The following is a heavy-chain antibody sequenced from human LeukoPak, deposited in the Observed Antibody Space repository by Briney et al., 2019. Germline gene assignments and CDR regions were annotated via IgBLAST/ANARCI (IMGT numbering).Heavy chain of an antibody. CDR1: GGTFSSYT. D-gene: IGHD2-2*02. V-gene: IGHV1-69*02. CDR3: ATSPLTDIVVVPAAIYYYYYMDV. CDR2: IIPILGIA. J-gene: IGHJ6*03. Sequence: SVKVSCKASGGTFSSYTISWVRQAPGQGLEWMGRIIPILGIANYAQKFQGRVTITADKSTSTAYMELSSLRSEDTAVYYCATSPLTDIVVVPAAIYYYYYMDVWGKGTTVTVSS.